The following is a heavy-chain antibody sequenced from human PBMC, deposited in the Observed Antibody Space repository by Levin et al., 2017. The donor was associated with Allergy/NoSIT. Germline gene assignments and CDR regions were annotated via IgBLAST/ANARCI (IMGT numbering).Heavy chain of an antibody. CDR3: GKSLSTDGDHYYFHF. J-gene: IGHJ4*02. CDR2: ISGTGGST. D-gene: IGHD3-10*01. V-gene: IGHV3-23*01. Sequence: GGSLRLSCAPSGVTFINYAMDWVRQAPGKGLEWVSAISGTGGSTYYADSVKGRFTMSRDNSTHTLYLQMHSLTAEDTAVYYCGKSLSTDGDHYYFHFWGQGILVTVSS. CDR1: GVTFINYA.